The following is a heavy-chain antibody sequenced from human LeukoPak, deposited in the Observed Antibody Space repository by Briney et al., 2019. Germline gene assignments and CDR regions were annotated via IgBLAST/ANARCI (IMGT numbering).Heavy chain of an antibody. CDR2: ISYDGSNR. V-gene: IGHV3-30*18. J-gene: IGHJ4*02. CDR3: AKLSHLAPSDY. CDR1: GFTFSDYD. Sequence: GRSLRLCCAGAGFTFSDYDMHWVRQAPGKGLAWVALISYDGSNRYYADSVKGRFTISRDNSKNTLYLQMNSMRAEDTAVYYCAKLSHLAPSDYWGQGTLVTVSS.